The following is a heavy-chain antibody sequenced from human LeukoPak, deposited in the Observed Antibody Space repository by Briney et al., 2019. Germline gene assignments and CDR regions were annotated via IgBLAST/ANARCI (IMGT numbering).Heavy chain of an antibody. J-gene: IGHJ5*02. V-gene: IGHV3-21*01. CDR2: ISSSSSYI. Sequence: GGSLRLSCAASGFTFSSYSMNWVRQAPGKGLEWVSSISSSSSYIYYADSVKGRFTISRDNAKNSLYLQMNSLRAKDTAVYYCARDAEYQLHYNWFDPWGQGTLVTVSS. CDR1: GFTFSSYS. CDR3: ARDAEYQLHYNWFDP. D-gene: IGHD2-2*01.